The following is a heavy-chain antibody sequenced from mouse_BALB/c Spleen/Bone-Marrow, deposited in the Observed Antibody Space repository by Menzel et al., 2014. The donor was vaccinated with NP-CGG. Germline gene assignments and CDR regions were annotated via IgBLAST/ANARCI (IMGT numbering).Heavy chain of an antibody. Sequence: DVKLQESGAEFVKPGASVKLSCSASGFNIKDTYIHWVKQRPEQGLEWIGRIDPANGNTKYDPKFQGKATVTADTSANTGYLQLSSLTSEDTAVYYCADLGDYWGQGTTLTVSS. J-gene: IGHJ2*01. CDR1: GFNIKDTY. CDR3: ADLGDY. V-gene: IGHV14-3*02. D-gene: IGHD4-1*01. CDR2: IDPANGNT.